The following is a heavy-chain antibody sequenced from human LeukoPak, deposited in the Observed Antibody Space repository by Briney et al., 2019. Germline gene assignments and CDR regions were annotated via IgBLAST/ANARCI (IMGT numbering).Heavy chain of an antibody. V-gene: IGHV4-39*07. Sequence: SETPSLTCTVSGDSISSSSYYWGWIRQPPGKGLEWIGSIYYSGSTYYNPSLKSRVTISVDTSKNQFSLRLSSVTAADTAVYYCARGRDSRGYQFKGFDYWGQGTLVTVSS. J-gene: IGHJ4*02. D-gene: IGHD3-22*01. CDR1: GDSISSSSYY. CDR3: ARGRDSRGYQFKGFDY. CDR2: IYYSGST.